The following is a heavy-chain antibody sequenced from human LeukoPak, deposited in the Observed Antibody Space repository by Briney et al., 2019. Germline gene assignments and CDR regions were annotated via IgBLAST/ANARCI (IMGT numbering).Heavy chain of an antibody. CDR1: GYTFTGYY. CDR3: ARVKSWGSNYFDY. D-gene: IGHD7-27*01. V-gene: IGHV1-2*06. Sequence: ASVKVSCKASGYTFTGYYMHWVRQAPGQGLEWMGRINPNSGGTNYAQKFQGRVSMTRDTFNSTAYKELSRLRSDDTAVYYCARVKSWGSNYFDYWGQGTLVTVSS. CDR2: INPNSGGT. J-gene: IGHJ4*02.